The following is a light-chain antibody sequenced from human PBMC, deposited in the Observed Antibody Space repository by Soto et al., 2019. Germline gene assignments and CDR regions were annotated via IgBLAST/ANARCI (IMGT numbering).Light chain of an antibody. CDR3: LQYKSYWT. CDR2: QAS. J-gene: IGKJ1*01. Sequence: DIQMTQSPSTLSASVGDRVSITCRASQSISRQLAWYQQKPGKAPNLLIYQASNLETGVPSRFTGSGSGTEFTLTISGLQPDDLATYYCLQYKSYWTFGQGTKVEVK. V-gene: IGKV1-5*03. CDR1: QSISRQ.